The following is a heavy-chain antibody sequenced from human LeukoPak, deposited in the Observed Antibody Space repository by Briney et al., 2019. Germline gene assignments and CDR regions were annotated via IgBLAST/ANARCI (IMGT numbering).Heavy chain of an antibody. CDR3: ARVGGGAYYYYYMDV. D-gene: IGHD3-16*01. J-gene: IGHJ6*03. Sequence: SETLSLTCTVSGGSISSYYWSWIRQPAGKGLEWIGRIYTSGSTNYNPSLKGRVTISVDTSKNQFSLKLSSVTAADTAVYYCARVGGGAYYYYYMDVWGKGTTVTVSS. CDR2: IYTSGST. V-gene: IGHV4-4*07. CDR1: GGSISSYY.